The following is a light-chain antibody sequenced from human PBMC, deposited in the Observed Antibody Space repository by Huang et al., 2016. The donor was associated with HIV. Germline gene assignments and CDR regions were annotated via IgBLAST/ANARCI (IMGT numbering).Light chain of an antibody. J-gene: IGKJ4*01. CDR1: QSVSSY. CDR3: QQRSNWL. V-gene: IGKV3-11*01. Sequence: EIVLTQSPSTLALSPGEIATLSCRASQSVSSYLAWYQQKPGQAPRLLIYDASNRATGIPARFSVSGSGTDFTLTISSLEPEDFAVYYCQQRSNWLFGGGTKVEIK. CDR2: DAS.